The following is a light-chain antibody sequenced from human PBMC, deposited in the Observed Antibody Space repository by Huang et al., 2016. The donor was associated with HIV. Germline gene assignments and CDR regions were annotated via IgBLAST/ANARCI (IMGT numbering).Light chain of an antibody. J-gene: IGKJ1*01. CDR1: QDVSTSYSSNDY. Sequence: DIIMTQSPDSLAVSLGERGTLNCRSSQDVSTSYSSNDYMAWFQQKPGQPPRLLLFWASTRDAGVPDRFSGSGSGTDFTLTSANLEAEDAAIYYCQQYYSSPQTFGQGTRVEVK. CDR2: WAS. CDR3: QQYYSSPQT. V-gene: IGKV4-1*01.